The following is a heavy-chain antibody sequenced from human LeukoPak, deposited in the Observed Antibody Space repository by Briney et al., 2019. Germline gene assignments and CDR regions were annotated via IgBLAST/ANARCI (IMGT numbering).Heavy chain of an antibody. D-gene: IGHD3-10*01. J-gene: IGHJ6*03. V-gene: IGHV1-8*03. CDR2: MNPNSGNT. Sequence: GASVKVSCKASGYTFTSYGISWVRQAPGQGLEWMGWMNPNSGNTGYAQKFQGRVTITRNTSISTAYMELSSLRSEDTAVYYCARGPGTAMVRGVKYYYYYMDVWGKGTTVTVSS. CDR1: GYTFTSYG. CDR3: ARGPGTAMVRGVKYYYYYMDV.